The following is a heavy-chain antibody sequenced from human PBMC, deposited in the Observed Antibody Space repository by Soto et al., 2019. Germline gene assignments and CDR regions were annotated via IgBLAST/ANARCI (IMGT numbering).Heavy chain of an antibody. J-gene: IGHJ3*02. CDR2: INNSGST. CDR3: ASSIVVVVAAPGNNAFDI. Sequence: AETLSLTCAVSGVSFSGYCWRWIRQPPGKGLEWIGEINNSGSTTYNPSLKSRVTISVDTTKNQFSLKLSSVTAADTAVYYCASSIVVVVAAPGNNAFDIWGQGTMVTVSS. CDR1: GVSFSGYC. V-gene: IGHV4-34*01. D-gene: IGHD2-15*01.